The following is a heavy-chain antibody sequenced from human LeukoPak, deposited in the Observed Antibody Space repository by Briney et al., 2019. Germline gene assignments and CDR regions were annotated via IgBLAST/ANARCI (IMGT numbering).Heavy chain of an antibody. CDR2: ISGSGDST. Sequence: PGGSLRLSCAASGFTFSSYVISWVRQAPGKGLEWVSAISGSGDSTYYADSVKGRFTISRDNSKKTVYLQMNSLRAEDTAVYYCAKVTYDYVWGSYETWGQGNLVTVSP. J-gene: IGHJ5*02. V-gene: IGHV3-23*01. CDR1: GFTFSSYV. CDR3: AKVTYDYVWGSYET. D-gene: IGHD3-16*01.